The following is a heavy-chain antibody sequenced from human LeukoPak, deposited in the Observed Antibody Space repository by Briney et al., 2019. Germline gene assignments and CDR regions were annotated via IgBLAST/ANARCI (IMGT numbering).Heavy chain of an antibody. Sequence: GGSLRLSCAASGFTFNSYAMSWVRQVPGKGLEWVSIISGSGGSTYYADSVKGRFTISRDNSKNTLYLQLNSLRPEDTAVYYCARDQLAYSGYDTLFDYWGQGTLVTVSS. V-gene: IGHV3-23*01. CDR3: ARDQLAYSGYDTLFDY. J-gene: IGHJ4*02. D-gene: IGHD5-12*01. CDR1: GFTFNSYA. CDR2: ISGSGGST.